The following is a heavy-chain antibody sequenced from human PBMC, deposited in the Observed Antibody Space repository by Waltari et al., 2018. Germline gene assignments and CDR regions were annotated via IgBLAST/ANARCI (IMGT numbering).Heavy chain of an antibody. V-gene: IGHV4-34*01. D-gene: IGHD1-26*01. CDR3: ARVNRRSWTYYYYGMDV. CDR1: GGSFSGYY. CDR2: INQSGST. J-gene: IGHJ6*02. Sequence: QVQLQQLGAGLLKPSETLSLTCAVYGGSFSGYYWSWIRQPPGKGLEWIGEINQSGSTNYNPSLKSRVTISVDTSKNQFSLKLSSVTAADTAVYYCARVNRRSWTYYYYGMDVWGQGTTVTVSS.